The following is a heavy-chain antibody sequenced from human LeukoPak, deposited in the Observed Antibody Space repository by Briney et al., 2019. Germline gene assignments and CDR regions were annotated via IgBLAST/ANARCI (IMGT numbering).Heavy chain of an antibody. CDR2: FDPDRGET. V-gene: IGHV1-24*01. CDR1: GYTHIELS. J-gene: IGHJ5*02. CDR3: VYGVTTATSHWLDP. D-gene: IGHD4-11*01. Sequence: ASVKVSRKVSGYTHIELSMHWPRQAPGKGLEWMGGFDPDRGETINAHKFQGRVTMTEDTSTDTGYMELSSRRSEDTAVYYCVYGVTTATSHWLDPWGQGTLVTVSS.